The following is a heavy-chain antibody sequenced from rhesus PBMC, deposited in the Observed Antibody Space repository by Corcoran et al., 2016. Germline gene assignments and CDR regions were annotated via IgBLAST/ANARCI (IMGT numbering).Heavy chain of an antibody. Sequence: QVQLQESGPGVVKPSETLSLTCAVSGYSISSGYDWSWIRQPPGKGLEWIGYIYGSSGSTNYNPTLNNLVTISTDTSKNQFSLKLSSVTAADTAVYYCAQRVVFTASFDYWGQGVLVTVSS. CDR3: AQRVVFTASFDY. V-gene: IGHV4-76*01. CDR2: IYGSSGST. CDR1: GYSISSGYD. J-gene: IGHJ4*01. D-gene: IGHD2-27*01.